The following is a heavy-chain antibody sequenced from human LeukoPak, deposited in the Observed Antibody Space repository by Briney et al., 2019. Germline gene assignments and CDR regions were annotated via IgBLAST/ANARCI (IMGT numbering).Heavy chain of an antibody. J-gene: IGHJ6*02. CDR3: ASAVDKDYDYYYGMDV. V-gene: IGHV1-69*13. Sequence: ASVKVSCKASGGTFSSYAISWVRQAPGQGLEWMGGIIPIFGTANYAQKFQGRVTITADESTSTAYMELSSLRSEDTAVYYCASAVDKDYDYYYGMDVWGQGTTVTVSS. CDR2: IIPIFGTA. D-gene: IGHD3-9*01. CDR1: GGTFSSYA.